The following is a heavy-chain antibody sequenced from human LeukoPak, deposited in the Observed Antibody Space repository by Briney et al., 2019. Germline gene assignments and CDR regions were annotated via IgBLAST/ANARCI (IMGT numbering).Heavy chain of an antibody. V-gene: IGHV3-30*02. CDR2: IRYDGSNK. D-gene: IGHD6-6*01. Sequence: GGSLRLSCAASGFTFSSYGMHWVRQAPGKGLEWVAFIRYDGSNKYYADSVKGRFTISRDNSKNTLYLQMNSLRAEDTAVYYCAAAHARIAARSQPFDYWGQGTLVTVSS. J-gene: IGHJ4*02. CDR3: AAAHARIAARSQPFDY. CDR1: GFTFSSYG.